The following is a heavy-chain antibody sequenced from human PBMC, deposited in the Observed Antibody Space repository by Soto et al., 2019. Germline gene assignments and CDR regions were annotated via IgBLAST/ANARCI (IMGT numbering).Heavy chain of an antibody. CDR2: ISDTGSTI. CDR1: GGTFGDSV. Sequence: PGGSQILSWGAFGGTFGDSVVGWVRPAPGKGLEWLSYISDTGSTITYADSVKGRFTISRDNAKNSLYLQMSSLRDEDSAIYYCAGHKLFCSTFFDPWRQGTLVTVSP. J-gene: IGHJ5*02. V-gene: IGHV3-48*02. D-gene: IGHD2-2*02. CDR3: AGHKLFCSTFFDP.